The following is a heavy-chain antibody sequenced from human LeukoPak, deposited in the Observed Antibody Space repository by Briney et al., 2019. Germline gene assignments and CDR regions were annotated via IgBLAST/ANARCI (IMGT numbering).Heavy chain of an antibody. CDR3: ARGYYDSSGDYLIDY. CDR1: GFTFSNYW. Sequence: GGSLRLSCAASGFTFSNYWMHWVRQAPGKGLVWVSRINSDGRSTSYADSVKGRFTISRDNAKNTLYLQMNSLRAEDTAVYYCARGYYDSSGDYLIDYWGQGTLVTVSS. CDR2: INSDGRST. D-gene: IGHD3-22*01. J-gene: IGHJ4*02. V-gene: IGHV3-74*01.